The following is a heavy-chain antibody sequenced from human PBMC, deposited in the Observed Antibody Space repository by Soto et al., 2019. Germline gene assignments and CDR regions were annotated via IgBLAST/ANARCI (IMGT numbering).Heavy chain of an antibody. Sequence: QVHLVQSGAEVKTAGSSMKVSCRASGSTFDTSTFTWVRQAPGQGLEWMGRIFPILDRADYAQKFQGRVSISADRYTNTVYMELSSLRFEDTAVYYCARDRGTYCGVECYSGSASWGKGTLVTVSS. CDR1: GSTFDTST. CDR2: IFPILDRA. J-gene: IGHJ5*02. V-gene: IGHV1-69*08. D-gene: IGHD2-21*01. CDR3: ARDRGTYCGVECYSGSAS.